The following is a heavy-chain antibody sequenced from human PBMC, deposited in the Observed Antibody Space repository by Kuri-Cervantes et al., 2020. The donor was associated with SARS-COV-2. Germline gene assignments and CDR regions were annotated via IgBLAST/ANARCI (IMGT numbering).Heavy chain of an antibody. CDR2: IYYNGNT. CDR3: ARGDVVVVDATSDYYGMDV. J-gene: IGHJ6*02. CDR1: GGSIRSRNYY. Sequence: GSLRLSCTVSGGSIRSRNYYWGWIRQPPGKGLEWIANIYYNGNTFYNPSLKSRVTISVDTSKNQFSLKLSSVTAADTALYYCARGDVVVVDATSDYYGMDVWGQGTTVTVSS. V-gene: IGHV4-39*01. D-gene: IGHD2-15*01.